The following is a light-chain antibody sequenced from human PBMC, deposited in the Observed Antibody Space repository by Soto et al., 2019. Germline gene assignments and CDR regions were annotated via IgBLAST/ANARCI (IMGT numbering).Light chain of an antibody. CDR3: SSFRTGNILV. CDR2: EVS. V-gene: IGLV2-14*01. Sequence: QSALTQPASVSGSPGQSITITCTGTSSDVGSHNYVSWYQQYPGKAPKLIIYEVSNRPPGLSNRFSGSKSGNTASLTISGLQPEDEADYYCSSFRTGNILVFGGGTKVTVL. J-gene: IGLJ2*01. CDR1: SSDVGSHNY.